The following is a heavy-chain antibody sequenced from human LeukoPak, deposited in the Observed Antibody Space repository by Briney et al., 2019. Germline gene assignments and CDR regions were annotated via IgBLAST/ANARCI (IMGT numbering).Heavy chain of an antibody. CDR2: IIPIFGTA. CDR1: GGTFSSYA. Sequence: SVKVSCKASGGTFSSYAISWVRQAPGQGLEWMGGIIPIFGTANYAQKFQGRVTITADESTSTAYMELSSLRSEDTAVYYCAREAPERWELLRYFDYWGEGTLVTVSS. V-gene: IGHV1-69*13. J-gene: IGHJ4*02. D-gene: IGHD1-26*01. CDR3: AREAPERWELLRYFDY.